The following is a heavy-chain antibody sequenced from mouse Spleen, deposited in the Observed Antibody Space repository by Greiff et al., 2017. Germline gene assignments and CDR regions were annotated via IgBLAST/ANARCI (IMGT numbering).Heavy chain of an antibody. CDR1: GYTFTGYC. J-gene: IGHJ2*01. CDR3: AREEEYGDDY. Sequence: QVQLQQSGAELVRPGASVKLSCKASGYTFTGYCINWVKQRPGQGLEWIGRIYPGSGDTYYNEKFKSKATLTAEKSSSTAYMQLSSLTSEDSAVCLCAREEEYGDDYWGQGTTLTVSS. D-gene: IGHD1-1*01. CDR2: IYPGSGDT. V-gene: IGHV1-76*01.